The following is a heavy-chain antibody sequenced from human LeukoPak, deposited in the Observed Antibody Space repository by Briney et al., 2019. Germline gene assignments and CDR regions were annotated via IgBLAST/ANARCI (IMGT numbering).Heavy chain of an antibody. V-gene: IGHV2-5*01. Sequence: SGPTLVNPTQTLTLTCTFSGFSLSPSAVGVGWIRQPPGKALEWLALFYWNDDKHYRPSLKRRLTITKDTSKNQVVLTMTNMDPVDTATYYCAHSPSYDVWSGYDFDYWGQGTLVHVSS. J-gene: IGHJ4*02. D-gene: IGHD3-3*01. CDR3: AHSPSYDVWSGYDFDY. CDR1: GFSLSPSAVG. CDR2: FYWNDDK.